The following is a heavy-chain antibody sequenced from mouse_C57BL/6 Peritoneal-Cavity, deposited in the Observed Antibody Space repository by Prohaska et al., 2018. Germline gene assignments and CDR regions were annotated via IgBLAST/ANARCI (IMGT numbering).Heavy chain of an antibody. D-gene: IGHD1-1*01. CDR2: IYPGSGNT. Sequence: QIQLQQSVPVLVNPGASVKISCMASGYTFTDYYINWVKQRPAHVLEWIGWIYPGSGNTKYNEKFKGNATLTVDTSSSTAYMQLRRRNSEDSAVYFCARNSGSYYGSSDWYFGVWGTGTTVTVSS. V-gene: IGHV1-84*01. CDR1: GYTFTDYY. J-gene: IGHJ1*03. CDR3: ARNSGSYYGSSDWYFGV.